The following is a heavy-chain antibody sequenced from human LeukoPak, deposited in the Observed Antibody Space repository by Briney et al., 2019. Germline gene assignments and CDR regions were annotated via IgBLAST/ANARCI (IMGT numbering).Heavy chain of an antibody. CDR2: ISGSGGST. D-gene: IGHD6-19*01. CDR3: AKEAGYSSGWLRSPFDY. V-gene: IGHV3-23*01. Sequence: TGGSLRLSCAASGFTFSSYAMSWVRQAPGKGLEWVSAISGSGGSTYYADSVKGRFTISRDNSKNTLYLQMNSLRAEDTAVYYCAKEAGYSSGWLRSPFDYWGQGTLVTVSS. J-gene: IGHJ4*02. CDR1: GFTFSSYA.